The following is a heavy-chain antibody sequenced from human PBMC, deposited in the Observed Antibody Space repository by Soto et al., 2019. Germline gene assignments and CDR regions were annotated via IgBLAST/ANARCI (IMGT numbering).Heavy chain of an antibody. Sequence: GASVKVSCKAPGYTFTGYYMHWVRQAPGQGLEWMGWINPNSGGTNYAQKFQGRVTMTRDTSISTAYMELSRLRSDDTAVYYCARDGGIVVVPAAPRGGRYYYYGMDVWGQGTTVTV. CDR3: ARDGGIVVVPAAPRGGRYYYYGMDV. V-gene: IGHV1-2*02. D-gene: IGHD2-2*01. CDR1: GYTFTGYY. CDR2: INPNSGGT. J-gene: IGHJ6*02.